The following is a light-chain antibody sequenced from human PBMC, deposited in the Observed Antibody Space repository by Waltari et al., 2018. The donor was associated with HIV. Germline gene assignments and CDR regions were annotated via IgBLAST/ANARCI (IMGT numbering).Light chain of an antibody. J-gene: IGLJ1*01. CDR3: SSYTSSNTLV. CDR2: NVT. CDR1: NSDVGAYNH. V-gene: IGLV2-14*01. Sequence: QSALTQPASVSGSPGQSIAISCTGTNSDVGAYNHVSWYQHHPGKAPKLMIYNVTNRPSGVSDRFSGYKSGNTASLTITDLQTEDEADYFCSSYTSSNTLVFGTGAKVTVL.